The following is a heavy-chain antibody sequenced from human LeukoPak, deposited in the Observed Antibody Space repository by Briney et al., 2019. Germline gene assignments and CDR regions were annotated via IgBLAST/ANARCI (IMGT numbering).Heavy chain of an antibody. V-gene: IGHV3-30*02. CDR2: IRSDGKNK. J-gene: IGHJ6*03. CDR3: AKFKINYYYNMDV. Sequence: GGSLRLSCAASGFTFSSYGMQFSNYGMHWVRQAPGQGLEWVAFIRSDGKNKYYADSVKGRFTISRDNTKNTLYLQMNSLRAENRVVYYWAKFKINYYYNMDVGGKGTRVIVSS. D-gene: IGHD3-16*01. CDR1: GFTFSSYGMQFSNYG.